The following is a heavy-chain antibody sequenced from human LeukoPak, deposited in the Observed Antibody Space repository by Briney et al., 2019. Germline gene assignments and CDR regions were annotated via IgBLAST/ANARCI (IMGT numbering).Heavy chain of an antibody. Sequence: PSETLSLTCTVSGYSISSGYYWGWIRQPPGKGLEWIGSIYHSGSTYYNPSLKSRVTISVDTSKNQFSLKLSSVTAADTAVYYCARDRGTYYDILTGYAGSYYFDYWGQGTLVTVSS. CDR2: IYHSGST. D-gene: IGHD3-9*01. V-gene: IGHV4-38-2*02. CDR3: ARDRGTYYDILTGYAGSYYFDY. J-gene: IGHJ4*02. CDR1: GYSISSGYY.